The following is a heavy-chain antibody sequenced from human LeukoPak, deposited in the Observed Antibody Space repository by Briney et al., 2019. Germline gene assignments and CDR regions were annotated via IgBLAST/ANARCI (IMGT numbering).Heavy chain of an antibody. Sequence: SVKVSCKASGGTFSSYEISWVRRAPGQGLEWMGGIIPIFGTPNYAQKFQGRVTITADKSTSTAYMDLSSLRSEDTAVYYCTRDGSLAAGLHYWGQGTLVTVSS. CDR2: IIPIFGTP. J-gene: IGHJ4*02. CDR3: TRDGSLAAGLHY. V-gene: IGHV1-69*06. CDR1: GGTFSSYE. D-gene: IGHD6-13*01.